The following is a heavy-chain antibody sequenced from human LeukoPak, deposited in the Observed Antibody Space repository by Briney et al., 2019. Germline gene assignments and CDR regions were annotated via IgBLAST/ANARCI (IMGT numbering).Heavy chain of an antibody. CDR2: VWYDGSNK. V-gene: IGHV3-33*01. Sequence: GGSLRLSCAASGFTFSSYGMHWVRQAPGKGLEWVAVVWYDGSNKFYADSVKGRFTISRDNSKNTPYLQMNSLRAEDTAVYYCARETTTLDYWGQGTLVTVSS. CDR3: ARETTTLDY. J-gene: IGHJ4*02. CDR1: GFTFSSYG. D-gene: IGHD1-26*01.